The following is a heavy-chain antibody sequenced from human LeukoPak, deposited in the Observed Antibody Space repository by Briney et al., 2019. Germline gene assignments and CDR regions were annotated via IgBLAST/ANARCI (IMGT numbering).Heavy chain of an antibody. V-gene: IGHV3-21*01. J-gene: IGHJ4*02. CDR3: ARVGEGTTDY. CDR1: GFTFSTYN. CDR2: ISSSSSYI. Sequence: GGSLRLSCAASGFTFSTYNMNWVRQAPGKGLEWVSSISSSSSYIYYADSVKGRFTISRDNAKNSLYLQMNSLRAEDTAVYYCARVGEGTTDYWGQGTLVTVSS. D-gene: IGHD3-16*01.